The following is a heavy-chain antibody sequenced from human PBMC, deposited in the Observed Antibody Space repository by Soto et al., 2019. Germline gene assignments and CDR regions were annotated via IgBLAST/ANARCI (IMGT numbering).Heavy chain of an antibody. CDR2: INPSGGTT. CDR3: ARVRGGGSEYFFDY. V-gene: IGHV1-46*01. CDR1: GYTFTRYN. J-gene: IGHJ4*02. Sequence: ASVKVSCKASGYTFTRYNVHWALQAPGQGLEWMAIINPSGGTTYYVQKFEGRVTLTTDTSTSTVYMELSSLRSDDTAVYYCARVRGGGSEYFFDYWGQGTLVTVSS. D-gene: IGHD2-15*01.